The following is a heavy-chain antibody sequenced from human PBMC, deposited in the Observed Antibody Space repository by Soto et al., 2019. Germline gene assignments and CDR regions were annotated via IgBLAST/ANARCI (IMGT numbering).Heavy chain of an antibody. J-gene: IGHJ4*02. Sequence: GGSLRLSCAASGFTFSSYEMNWVRQAPGKGLEWVSYISSSGSTIYYADSVKGRFTISRDNAKNSLYLQMNSLRAEDTAVYYCARDGLELVFDYWGQGTLVTVSS. V-gene: IGHV3-48*03. D-gene: IGHD1-7*01. CDR2: ISSSGSTI. CDR3: ARDGLELVFDY. CDR1: GFTFSSYE.